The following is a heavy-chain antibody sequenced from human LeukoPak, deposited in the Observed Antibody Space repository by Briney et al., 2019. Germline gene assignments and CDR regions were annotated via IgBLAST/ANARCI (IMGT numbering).Heavy chain of an antibody. Sequence: SQTLSLTCAISGDSVSSNSGAWNWIRQSPSRGLEWLGRTYYRSKWHNDYAVSVKSRITINPDTSKNQFSLQLNSVAPEDTAVYYCADTVAGTLGNVWGQGTLVTVSS. CDR3: ADTVAGTLGNV. D-gene: IGHD6-19*01. V-gene: IGHV6-1*01. CDR1: GDSVSSNSGA. CDR2: TYYRSKWHN. J-gene: IGHJ4*02.